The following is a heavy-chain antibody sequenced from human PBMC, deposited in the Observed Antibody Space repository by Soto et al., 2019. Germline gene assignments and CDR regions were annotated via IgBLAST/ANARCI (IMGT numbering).Heavy chain of an antibody. CDR2: IKTDGSTT. CDR3: EREVWSGGGSFSFGRDY. D-gene: IGHD3-3*01. V-gene: IGHV3-74*01. CDR1: GFTFSRHW. J-gene: IGHJ4*02. Sequence: GGSLRLSCAASGFTFSRHWMHWGRQTPGKGLMWVSHIKTDGSTTNYADSVKGRFTISRDNTKNTLYLQMNSLRAEDTAVYYWEREVWSGGGSFSFGRDYWGQGTLVT.